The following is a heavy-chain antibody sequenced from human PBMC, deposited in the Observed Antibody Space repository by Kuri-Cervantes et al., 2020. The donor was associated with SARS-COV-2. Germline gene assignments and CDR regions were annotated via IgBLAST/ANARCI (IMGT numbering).Heavy chain of an antibody. Sequence: GGSLRLSCAASGFTFSTYRMHWVRQAPGKGLEWVAVISYDGSNKDYTASGKGRFTISRDNSQNTLYLQMKSLRTEDTALYYCARDRVGVHDSWGQGTLVTVSS. J-gene: IGHJ4*02. D-gene: IGHD2-21*01. CDR3: ARDRVGVHDS. V-gene: IGHV3-30*03. CDR1: GFTFSTYR. CDR2: ISYDGSNK.